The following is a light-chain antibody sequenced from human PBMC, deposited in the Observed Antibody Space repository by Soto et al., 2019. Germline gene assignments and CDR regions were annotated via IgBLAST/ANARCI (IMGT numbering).Light chain of an antibody. CDR2: GAS. CDR1: QSVTSSF. CDR3: QQYSNSPIP. J-gene: IGKJ5*01. Sequence: EIVLTQSPGTLSLSPGERATLSCRASQSVTSSFLAWFQQKPGQAPRLLIYGASSRATGLPDRFIGSGSGTAFTLTISRLGPEDFAVYYCQQYSNSPIPFRQGTRLQ. V-gene: IGKV3-20*01.